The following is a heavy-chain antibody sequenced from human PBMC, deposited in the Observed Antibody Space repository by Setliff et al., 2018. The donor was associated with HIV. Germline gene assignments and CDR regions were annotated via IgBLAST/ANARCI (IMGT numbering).Heavy chain of an antibody. Sequence: GGSLRLSCAASGLTFDNYGMSWVRQAPGKGLEWVSGINWSGGSTAYVGSVKGRFTISRDNAKNSLYLQMNSLRAEDTAVYYCTKCEFGSDAFDIWGQGTMVTVSS. CDR2: INWSGGST. CDR1: GLTFDNYG. V-gene: IGHV3-20*04. J-gene: IGHJ3*02. D-gene: IGHD3-10*01. CDR3: TKCEFGSDAFDI.